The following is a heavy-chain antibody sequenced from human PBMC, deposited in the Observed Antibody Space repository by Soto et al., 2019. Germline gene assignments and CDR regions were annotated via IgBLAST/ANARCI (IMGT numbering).Heavy chain of an antibody. V-gene: IGHV3-30*18. CDR1: GFTFSSYD. CDR2: ISYDGSNK. Sequence: QVQLVESGGGVVQPGRSLRLSCAASGFTFSSYDIHWVRQAPGKGLEWVAVISYDGSNKYYADSVKGRFTISRDNSKNTLYLQMNSLRAEDTAVYYCAKSHHTYDFWGAGAFDIWGQGTMVTVSS. J-gene: IGHJ3*02. D-gene: IGHD3-3*01. CDR3: AKSHHTYDFWGAGAFDI.